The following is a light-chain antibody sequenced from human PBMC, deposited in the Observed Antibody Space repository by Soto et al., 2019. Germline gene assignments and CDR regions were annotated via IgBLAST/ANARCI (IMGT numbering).Light chain of an antibody. Sequence: QSVLTQPPSVSGAPGQRVTISCTGSSSNIGAGYDVHWYQQLPGTAPKLLIYGNSNRPSGVPDRFSGSKSGTSASLAITGLQAEDEADYYYQSYDSSLSALFGGGTKLTVL. V-gene: IGLV1-40*01. J-gene: IGLJ2*01. CDR1: SSNIGAGYD. CDR3: QSYDSSLSAL. CDR2: GNS.